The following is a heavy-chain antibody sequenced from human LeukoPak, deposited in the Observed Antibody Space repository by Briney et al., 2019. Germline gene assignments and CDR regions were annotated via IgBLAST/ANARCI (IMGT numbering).Heavy chain of an antibody. Sequence: ASVKVSCKASGYTFTGYYMHWVRQAPGQGLEWMGWSNPHSGGTKYAQKFQGRVTMTRETSISTAYMELNRLRSDDTAVYYCAREDYGSGSRPFDYWGQRTLVTVSS. V-gene: IGHV1-2*02. CDR2: SNPHSGGT. J-gene: IGHJ4*02. CDR1: GYTFTGYY. CDR3: AREDYGSGSRPFDY. D-gene: IGHD3-10*01.